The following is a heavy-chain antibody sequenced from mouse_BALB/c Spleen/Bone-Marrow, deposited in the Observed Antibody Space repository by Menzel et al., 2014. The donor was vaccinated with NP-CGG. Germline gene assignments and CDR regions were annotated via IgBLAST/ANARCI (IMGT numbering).Heavy chain of an antibody. V-gene: IGHV1-69*01. CDR3: ARSDYRYDPLAY. J-gene: IGHJ3*01. CDR2: IDTSDDYT. Sequence: VKLVESGAELVMPGASVKMSCKASGYTFTDYWIHWVKQRPGQGLEWIGAIDTSDDYTTYNQKFKGEATLTVDESSSTAYMQFSSLTSEDSAVYYCARSDYRYDPLAYWGQGTLVTVSA. CDR1: GYTFTDYW. D-gene: IGHD2-14*01.